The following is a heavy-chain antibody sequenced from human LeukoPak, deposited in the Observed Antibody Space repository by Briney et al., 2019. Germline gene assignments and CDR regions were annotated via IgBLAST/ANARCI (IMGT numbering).Heavy chain of an antibody. J-gene: IGHJ6*03. CDR1: VYTFTSYV. CDR2: MNLNSGNT. Sequence: ASVKVSCMASVYTFTSYVINWVRQATGQGLEWMGWMNLNSGNTGYAQKFQSRVTMTRNTSISTAYIEQGSVRSADTALYYCARGRRVVVAATRGVGAAMYCMEVWGKGTTVTISS. V-gene: IGHV1-8*01. D-gene: IGHD2-15*01. CDR3: ARGRRVVVAATRGVGAAMYCMEV.